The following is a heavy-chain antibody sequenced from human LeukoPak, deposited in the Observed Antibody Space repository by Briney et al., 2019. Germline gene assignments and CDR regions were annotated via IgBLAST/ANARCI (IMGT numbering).Heavy chain of an antibody. J-gene: IGHJ4*02. Sequence: SETLSLTCTVSGGSINDYFWSWIRQPPGKGLEWIGYIYYSGSTNYNPSLKSRVTISIDTSRTQFSLKLRTVTAADTAVYYCARHSGSYYNVDYWGQGTLDTVSS. D-gene: IGHD3-10*01. CDR2: IYYSGST. CDR1: GGSINDYF. CDR3: ARHSGSYYNVDY. V-gene: IGHV4-59*08.